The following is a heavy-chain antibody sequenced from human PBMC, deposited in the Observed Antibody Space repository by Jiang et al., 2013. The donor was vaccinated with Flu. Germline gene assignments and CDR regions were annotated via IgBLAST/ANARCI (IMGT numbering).Heavy chain of an antibody. J-gene: IGHJ4*02. Sequence: LLKPSETLSLTCAVYGGSFSGYYWSWIRQPPGKGLEWIGEINHSGSTNYNPSLKSRVTISVDTSKNQFSLKLSSVTAADTAVYYCARARSYGYDSSGYYFDYWGQGTLVTVSS. D-gene: IGHD3-22*01. V-gene: IGHV4-34*01. CDR1: GGSFSGYY. CDR3: ARARSYGYDSSGYYFDY. CDR2: INHSGST.